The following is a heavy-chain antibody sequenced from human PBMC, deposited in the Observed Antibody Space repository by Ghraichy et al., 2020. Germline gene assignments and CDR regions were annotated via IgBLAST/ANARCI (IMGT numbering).Heavy chain of an antibody. V-gene: IGHV4-38-2*02. CDR3: ARDETSSASYGIDY. Sequence: SETLSLTCAVSGYSISSGYYWGWIRQPPGKGLEWIGSIYHSGSTYYNPSLKSRVTISVDTSKNQFSLKLSSVTAADTAVYYCARDETSSASYGIDYWGQGTLVTVSS. D-gene: IGHD3-10*01. CDR1: GYSISSGYY. J-gene: IGHJ4*02. CDR2: IYHSGST.